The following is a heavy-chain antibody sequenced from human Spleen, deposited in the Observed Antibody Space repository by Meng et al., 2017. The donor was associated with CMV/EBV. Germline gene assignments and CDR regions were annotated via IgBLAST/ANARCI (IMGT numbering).Heavy chain of an antibody. Sequence: CKGSGYTFTSYWIAWVRQMPGKGLEWMGMIYPGDSDTRYSPFFQGQVTISADKSISTAYLQWSSLKASDTAMYYCARHGEQGLWVDPWGQGTLVTVSS. V-gene: IGHV5-51*01. CDR3: ARHGEQGLWVDP. CDR1: GYTFTSYW. D-gene: IGHD1/OR15-1a*01. J-gene: IGHJ5*02. CDR2: IYPGDSDT.